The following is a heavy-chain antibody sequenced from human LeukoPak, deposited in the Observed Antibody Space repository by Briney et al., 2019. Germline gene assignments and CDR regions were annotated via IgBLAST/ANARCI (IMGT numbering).Heavy chain of an antibody. CDR3: AKGAYDTTGNYYFDH. J-gene: IGHJ4*02. CDR1: GYSFTSYT. CDR2: INAGSGST. V-gene: IGHV1-3*01. D-gene: IGHD1-1*01. Sequence: GASVKVSCKASGYSFTSYTIHWVRQAPGQSLEWMGWINAGSGSTKYSEKFQGRVTFTRDTSAVTAYMELSSLTSEDTAVFYCAKGAYDTTGNYYFDHWGRGTLVIVSS.